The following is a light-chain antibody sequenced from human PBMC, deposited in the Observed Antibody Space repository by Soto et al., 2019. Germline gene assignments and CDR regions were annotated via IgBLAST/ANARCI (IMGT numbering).Light chain of an antibody. CDR1: QTVIRN. V-gene: IGKV3-15*01. CDR2: GAS. CDR3: QQYNNWPPWT. Sequence: EIVLTQSPGTLSLSPGERATLSCRASQTVIRNLAWYQQKPGQAPRLLIYGASTRATGIPARFSGSGSGTEFTLTISSLQSEDFAVYYCQQYNNWPPWTFGQGTKVDIK. J-gene: IGKJ1*01.